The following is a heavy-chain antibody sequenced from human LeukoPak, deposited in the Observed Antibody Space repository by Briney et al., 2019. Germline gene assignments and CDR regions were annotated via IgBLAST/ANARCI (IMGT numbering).Heavy chain of an antibody. CDR2: ISSSSSYI. Sequence: GGSLRLSCAASGFTFSSYSMNWVRQAPGKGLEWVSSISSSSSYIYYADSVKGRFTISRDNAKNSLYLQMNSLRAEDTAVYYCAGVVGWELLGYWGQGTLVTVSS. J-gene: IGHJ4*02. CDR1: GFTFSSYS. V-gene: IGHV3-21*01. CDR3: AGVVGWELLGY. D-gene: IGHD1-26*01.